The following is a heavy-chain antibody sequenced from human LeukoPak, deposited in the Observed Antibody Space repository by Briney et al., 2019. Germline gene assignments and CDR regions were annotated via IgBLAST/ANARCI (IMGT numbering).Heavy chain of an antibody. D-gene: IGHD3-22*01. CDR2: IYPGDSDA. Sequence: GESLKISCKGSGYSFTNYWIAWVRQMPGQGLEWMAIIYPGDSDARYSPSFQGQVTISVDKSISTTYLRWSSLKASDTAMYYCARHLGDSASYYWGQGTLVTVSS. V-gene: IGHV5-51*01. J-gene: IGHJ4*02. CDR3: ARHLGDSASYY. CDR1: GYSFTNYW.